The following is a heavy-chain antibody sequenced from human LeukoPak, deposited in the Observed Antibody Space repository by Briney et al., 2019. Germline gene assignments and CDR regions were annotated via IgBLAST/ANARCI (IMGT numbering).Heavy chain of an antibody. CDR3: ARDRDGYNCVFDY. CDR2: ISSSGSTI. J-gene: IGHJ4*02. Sequence: PGGSLRLSCAASGFTFSSYEMNWVRQAPGKGLEWVSYISSSGSTIYYADSVKGRFTISRDNAKNSLYLQMNSLRAEHTAVYYCARDRDGYNCVFDYWGQGTLVTVSS. CDR1: GFTFSSYE. V-gene: IGHV3-48*03. D-gene: IGHD5-24*01.